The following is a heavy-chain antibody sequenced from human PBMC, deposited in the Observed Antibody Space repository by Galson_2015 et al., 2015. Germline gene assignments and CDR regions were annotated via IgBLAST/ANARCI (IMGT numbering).Heavy chain of an antibody. CDR2: ISSSSSTI. CDR1: GFTFSSYG. CDR3: ARSLPTVTTFFDY. D-gene: IGHD4-17*01. V-gene: IGHV3-48*02. J-gene: IGHJ4*02. Sequence: SLRLSCAASGFTFSSYGMNWVRQAPGKGLEWVSYISSSSSTIYYADSVKCRFTISRDNAKNSLYLQMNSLRDEDTAVYYCARSLPTVTTFFDYWGQGTLVTVSS.